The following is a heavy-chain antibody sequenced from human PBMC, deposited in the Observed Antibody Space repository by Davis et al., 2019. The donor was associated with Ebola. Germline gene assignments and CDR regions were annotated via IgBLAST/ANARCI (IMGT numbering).Heavy chain of an antibody. V-gene: IGHV5-51*01. CDR1: GYSFTSYC. J-gene: IGHJ6*02. Sequence: GESLKISCTGSGYSFTSYCIGWVRQMPGNGLECMGFIYPGDSDTRYSPSFQGQVTISADKSISTAYLQWSSLKASDTAMYYCARRDFAAAGIGDYYGMDVWGQGTTVTVSS. CDR2: IYPGDSDT. D-gene: IGHD6-13*01. CDR3: ARRDFAAAGIGDYYGMDV.